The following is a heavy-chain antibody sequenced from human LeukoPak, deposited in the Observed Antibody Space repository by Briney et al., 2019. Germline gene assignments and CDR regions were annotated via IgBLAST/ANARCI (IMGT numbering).Heavy chain of an antibody. CDR3: ARDQYDTWSRRGNFDS. CDR1: GFTYSSYW. CDR2: IKLDGSEK. V-gene: IGHV3-7*03. Sequence: GGSLRLSCAASGFTYSSYWMNWARQAPGKGLEWEANIKLDGSEKNYVDSVKGRFTISRDNTKNSLYLQMNSLRAEDTAVFYCARDQYDTWSRRGNFDSWGQGTLVIVSS. D-gene: IGHD3-3*01. J-gene: IGHJ4*02.